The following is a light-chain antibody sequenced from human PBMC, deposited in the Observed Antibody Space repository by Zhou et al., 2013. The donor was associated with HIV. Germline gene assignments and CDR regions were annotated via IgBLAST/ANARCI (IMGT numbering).Light chain of an antibody. CDR1: QDITTL. V-gene: IGKV1-9*01. J-gene: IGKJ2*01. CDR3: QQTNNFPYT. CDR2: AAS. Sequence: DIQLTQSPSFLSASVGDRVTITCRASQDITTLLAWYQHIPGRAPKLLLYAASTLHRGAPSRFSGSGYGAQFTLNISSLQPEDSATYYCQQTNNFPYTFGQGTKLEI.